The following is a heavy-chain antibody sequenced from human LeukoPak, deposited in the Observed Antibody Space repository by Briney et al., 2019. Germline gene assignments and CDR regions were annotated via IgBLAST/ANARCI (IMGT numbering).Heavy chain of an antibody. V-gene: IGHV4-34*01. CDR2: INHSGST. CDR3: ASLTSGSSGWRTSRDY. Sequence: SETLSLTCAVYGGSFSSYYWSWIRQPPGKGLEWIGEINHSGSTNYNPSLKSRVTISVDTSKNQFSLKLSSVTAADTAVYYCASLTSGSSGWRTSRDYWGQGTLVTVSS. J-gene: IGHJ4*02. D-gene: IGHD6-19*01. CDR1: GGSFSSYY.